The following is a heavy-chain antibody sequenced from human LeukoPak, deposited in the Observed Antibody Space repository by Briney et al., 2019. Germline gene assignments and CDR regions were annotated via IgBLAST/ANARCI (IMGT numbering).Heavy chain of an antibody. CDR1: GFTFSIYT. V-gene: IGHV3-30*04. D-gene: IGHD2-21*01. Sequence: HSGRSLRLSCAASGFTFSIYTFHWVRQTPGKGLEWVALISYDGSVESYAEPVKGRFTISRDDSKHTLYLQMNSLRPEDTAVYYCAREGLIPAVNTPLSAFDIWGQATMVTVSS. CDR3: AREGLIPAVNTPLSAFDI. J-gene: IGHJ3*02. CDR2: ISYDGSVE.